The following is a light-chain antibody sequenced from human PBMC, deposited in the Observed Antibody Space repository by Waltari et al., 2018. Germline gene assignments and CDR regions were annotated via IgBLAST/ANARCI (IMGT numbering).Light chain of an antibody. CDR2: GAS. Sequence: EIVLTQSPGTLSLSPGESATLSCRASQSVTSSHLAWYQQKPGQAPRLLIYGASSRATAIPDRFSGSGSGTDFTLTISRLEAEDFAVYYSQQYGSSPRTFGQGTKVEIK. J-gene: IGKJ1*01. CDR1: QSVTSSH. CDR3: QQYGSSPRT. V-gene: IGKV3-20*01.